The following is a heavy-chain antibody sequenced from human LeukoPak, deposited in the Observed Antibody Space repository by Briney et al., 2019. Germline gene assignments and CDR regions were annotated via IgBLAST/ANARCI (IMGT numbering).Heavy chain of an antibody. D-gene: IGHD6-19*01. CDR1: GFTFDDYA. J-gene: IGHJ4*02. CDR2: ISWNSGSI. Sequence: GGSLRLSCAASGFTFDDYAMHWVRQAPGKGLEWVSGISWNSGSIGYADSVKGRFTISRDISKNMIYLEMSSLKAEDTAVYYCAKERDLEIAVAGTIFDYWGQGTLVTVSS. V-gene: IGHV3-9*01. CDR3: AKERDLEIAVAGTIFDY.